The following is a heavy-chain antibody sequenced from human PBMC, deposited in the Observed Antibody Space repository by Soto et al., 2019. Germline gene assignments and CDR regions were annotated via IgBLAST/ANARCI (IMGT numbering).Heavy chain of an antibody. D-gene: IGHD2-2*01. Sequence: QVQLVQSGAEVKKPGSSVKVSCKASGGTFSSYAISWVRQAPGQGLEWMGGIIPIFGTANYAQKCQGRVTITADESTSTAYMELSSLRSEDTAVYYCARALMRYCSSTSCHYWYFDLWGRGTLVTVSS. CDR3: ARALMRYCSSTSCHYWYFDL. J-gene: IGHJ2*01. CDR2: IIPIFGTA. V-gene: IGHV1-69*01. CDR1: GGTFSSYA.